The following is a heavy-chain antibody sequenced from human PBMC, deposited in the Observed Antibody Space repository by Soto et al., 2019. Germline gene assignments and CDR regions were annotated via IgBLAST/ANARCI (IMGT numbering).Heavy chain of an antibody. V-gene: IGHV1-69*12. J-gene: IGHJ4*02. CDR2: IIPIFGTA. D-gene: IGHD1-26*01. Sequence: QVQLVQSGAEVKKPGSSVKVSCKASGGTFSSYAISWVRQAPGQGLEWMGGIIPIFGTANYAQKFQGRVTIPEDESTSPADMELSSLRSGDTAVYYCARGGFMGGDYSGYWGQGALVTVSS. CDR1: GGTFSSYA. CDR3: ARGGFMGGDYSGY.